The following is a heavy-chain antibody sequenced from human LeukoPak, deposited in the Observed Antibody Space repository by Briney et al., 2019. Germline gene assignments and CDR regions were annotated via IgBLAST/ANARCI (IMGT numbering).Heavy chain of an antibody. CDR3: ARVYGSITIFGVPYGMDV. Sequence: GGSLRLSCAASGFTFSSYSMNWVRQAPGKGLEWVSSISSSSSYIYYADSVKGRFTISRDNAKNSLYLQMNGLRAEDTAVYYCARVYGSITIFGVPYGMDVWGQGTTVTVSS. CDR1: GFTFSSYS. CDR2: ISSSSSYI. J-gene: IGHJ6*02. D-gene: IGHD3-3*01. V-gene: IGHV3-21*01.